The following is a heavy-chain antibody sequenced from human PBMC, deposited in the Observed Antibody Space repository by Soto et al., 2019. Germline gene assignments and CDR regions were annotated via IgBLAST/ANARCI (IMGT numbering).Heavy chain of an antibody. CDR3: AEVLSGYQPRYALDI. CDR2: IYHSGST. CDR1: GGSISSGGYS. J-gene: IGHJ3*02. D-gene: IGHD3-22*01. V-gene: IGHV4-30-2*01. Sequence: PSETLSLTCAVAGGSISSGGYSWSCIRQPPGKGLEWIGYIYHSGSTYYNPSLKSRVTISVDRSKNQFSLKLSSVTAEDTAVYYCAEVLSGYQPRYALDIWGPGTMVTVSS.